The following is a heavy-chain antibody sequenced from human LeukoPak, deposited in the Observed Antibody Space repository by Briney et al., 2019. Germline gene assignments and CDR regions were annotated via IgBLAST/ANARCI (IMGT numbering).Heavy chain of an antibody. CDR3: ARVWSSSSKLGAFDI. V-gene: IGHV1-8*03. CDR1: GGTFSSYA. Sequence: ASVKVSCKASGGTFSSYAISWVRQAPGQGLEWMGWMNPNSGNTGYAQKFQGSVTITRNTSISTAYMELSRLRSDDTAVYYCARVWSSSSKLGAFDIWGQGTMVTVSS. J-gene: IGHJ3*02. CDR2: MNPNSGNT. D-gene: IGHD6-6*01.